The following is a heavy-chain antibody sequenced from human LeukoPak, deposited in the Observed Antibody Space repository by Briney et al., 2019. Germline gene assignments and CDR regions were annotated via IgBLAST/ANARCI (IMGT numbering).Heavy chain of an antibody. D-gene: IGHD3-22*01. Sequence: GGSLRLSCAASGFTFDDYAMHWVRQAPGKGLEWVSGISWNSGSIGYADSVKGRFTISRDNAKNSLYLQMNSLRAEDTALYYCAKDKEVTMIVVVIMGPDYWGQGTLVTVSS. CDR2: ISWNSGSI. V-gene: IGHV3-9*01. CDR1: GFTFDDYA. CDR3: AKDKEVTMIVVVIMGPDY. J-gene: IGHJ4*02.